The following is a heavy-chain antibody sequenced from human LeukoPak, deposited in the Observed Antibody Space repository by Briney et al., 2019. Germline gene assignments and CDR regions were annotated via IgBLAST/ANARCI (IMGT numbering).Heavy chain of an antibody. CDR1: GYTFTGYY. Sequence: ASVKVSCKASGYTFTGYYMHWVRQAPGQGLEWMGWINPNSGGTNYAQKFQGRVTMTRDMSTSTVYMELSSLRSEDTAVYYCARDYDFWSGLRAFDIWGQGTMVTVSS. D-gene: IGHD3-3*01. V-gene: IGHV1-2*02. CDR2: INPNSGGT. CDR3: ARDYDFWSGLRAFDI. J-gene: IGHJ3*02.